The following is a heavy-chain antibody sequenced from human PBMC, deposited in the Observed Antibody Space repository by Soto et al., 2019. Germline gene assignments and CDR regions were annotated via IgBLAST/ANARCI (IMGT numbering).Heavy chain of an antibody. J-gene: IGHJ5*02. CDR3: AHRATMTIFGLIIDNGIWFDP. CDR1: GFSLSTSGAA. Sequence: QINLIESGPTLVNPTQTLTLTCTFFGFSLSTSGAAVGWVRQPPGRALEWLALIYWDGDKRYNASLGNRLTITKDTSMNQVVLTLTNVDPADTATYYCAHRATMTIFGLIIDNGIWFDPWGQGTRVIVSS. D-gene: IGHD3-3*01. V-gene: IGHV2-5*02. CDR2: IYWDGDK.